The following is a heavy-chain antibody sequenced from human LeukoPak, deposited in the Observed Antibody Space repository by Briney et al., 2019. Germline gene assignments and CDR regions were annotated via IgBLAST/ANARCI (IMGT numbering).Heavy chain of an antibody. J-gene: IGHJ5*02. CDR3: ARLTYYYDSSGFWFDP. D-gene: IGHD3-22*01. V-gene: IGHV3-21*01. CDR2: ISSSSSYI. Sequence: PGGSLRLSCAASGFPFSTYSMNWVRQAPGKGLEWVSFISSSSSYIYYADSVKGRFTISRDNAKNSMYLQMNSLRAEDTAVYYCARLTYYYDSSGFWFDPWGQGTLVTVSS. CDR1: GFPFSTYS.